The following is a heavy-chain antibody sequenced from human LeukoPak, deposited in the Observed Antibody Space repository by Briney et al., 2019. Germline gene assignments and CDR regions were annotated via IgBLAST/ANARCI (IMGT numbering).Heavy chain of an antibody. V-gene: IGHV1-2*06. Sequence: ASVKVSCKASGYTFTGYYMHWVRQAPGQGLGWMGRINPNSGGTNYAQKFQGRVTMTRDTSISTAHMELSRLRSDDTAVYYCAREDSSSWLVGYYYGMDVWGQGTTVTVSS. D-gene: IGHD6-13*01. CDR1: GYTFTGYY. J-gene: IGHJ6*02. CDR2: INPNSGGT. CDR3: AREDSSSWLVGYYYGMDV.